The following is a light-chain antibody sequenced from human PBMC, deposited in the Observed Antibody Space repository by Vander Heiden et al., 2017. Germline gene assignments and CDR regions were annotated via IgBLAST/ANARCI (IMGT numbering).Light chain of an antibody. Sequence: ELTQPPSVSVSPGQTANIPCSGDRLGEKYACWYQQKPGRSPVLVIFQDTKRPSGIPERFSGSNSGNTATLTISETHTMDEADYYCQAWDSSTAVFGGGTKLTVL. CDR2: QDT. CDR1: RLGEKY. J-gene: IGLJ3*02. V-gene: IGLV3-1*01. CDR3: QAWDSSTAV.